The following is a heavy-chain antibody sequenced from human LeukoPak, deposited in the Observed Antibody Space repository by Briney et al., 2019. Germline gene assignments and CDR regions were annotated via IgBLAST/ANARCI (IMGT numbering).Heavy chain of an antibody. V-gene: IGHV4-59*01. D-gene: IGHD3-10*01. CDR3: GRGGPYYYGSGSYSGSAFDI. CDR2: IYYSGST. CDR1: GCSISSYY. J-gene: IGHJ3*02. Sequence: SETLSLTCTVSGCSISSYYWSWIRQPPGKGLEWIGYIYYSGSTNYNPSLKSRVTISIDKSKNQFYLKLSLVTAADTAVYYCGRGGPYYYGSGSYSGSAFDIWGQGTMVTVSS.